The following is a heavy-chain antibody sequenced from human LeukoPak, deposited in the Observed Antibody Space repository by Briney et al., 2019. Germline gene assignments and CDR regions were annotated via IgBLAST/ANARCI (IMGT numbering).Heavy chain of an antibody. CDR2: INTDGSST. D-gene: IGHD7-27*01. J-gene: IGHJ4*02. CDR3: ARLANWGYFDY. V-gene: IGHV3-74*01. CDR1: GFTFSSYW. Sequence: GGSLRLSCAASGFTFSSYWMRWVRQAPGKGLVWVSRINTDGSSTNYADSVKGRFTISRDNAKNTMYLQMNRLRAEATAVYYCARLANWGYFDYWGQGNLVTVSS.